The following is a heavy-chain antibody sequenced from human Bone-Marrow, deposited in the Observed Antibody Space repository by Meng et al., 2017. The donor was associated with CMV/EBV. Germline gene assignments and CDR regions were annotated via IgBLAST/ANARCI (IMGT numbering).Heavy chain of an antibody. CDR3: AAGRDGYTFQH. CDR1: GYTFTGDY. Sequence: SSVKVSCKASGYTFTGDYMHWVRQAPGQGLEWMGGIIPIFGTANYAQKFQGRVTITTDESTSTAYMELSSLRSEDTAVYYCAAGRDGYTFQHWGQGTLATVSS. J-gene: IGHJ1*01. V-gene: IGHV1-69*05. D-gene: IGHD5-24*01. CDR2: IIPIFGTA.